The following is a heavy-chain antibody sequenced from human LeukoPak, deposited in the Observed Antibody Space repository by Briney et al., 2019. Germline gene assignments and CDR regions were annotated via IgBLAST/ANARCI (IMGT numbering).Heavy chain of an antibody. CDR1: GFTLSSYR. Sequence: PGGSLRLSCAASGFTLSSYRMNWVRQAPGKGLEWVSYISSSSNTIYYADSVKGRFTISRDNAKNSLFLQMNSLRAEDTAVYYCARGSSSWYSACDYLGQGTLVTVSS. D-gene: IGHD6-13*01. CDR2: ISSSSNTI. CDR3: ARGSSSWYSACDY. J-gene: IGHJ4*02. V-gene: IGHV3-48*01.